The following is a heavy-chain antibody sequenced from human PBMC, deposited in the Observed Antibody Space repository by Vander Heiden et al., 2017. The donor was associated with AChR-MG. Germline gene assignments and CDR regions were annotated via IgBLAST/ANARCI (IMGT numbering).Heavy chain of an antibody. V-gene: IGHV3-33*01. J-gene: IGHJ4*02. CDR2: IWYDGSNK. CDR1: GFTFSSYG. Sequence: RSLRLSCAASGFTFSSYGMHWVRQATGKGLGGVAVIWYDGSNKYYADSVKGRFTISRDNSKNTLYLQMNSLRAEDTAVYYCARDVRFGELFFDYWGQGTLVTVSS. D-gene: IGHD3-10*01. CDR3: ARDVRFGELFFDY.